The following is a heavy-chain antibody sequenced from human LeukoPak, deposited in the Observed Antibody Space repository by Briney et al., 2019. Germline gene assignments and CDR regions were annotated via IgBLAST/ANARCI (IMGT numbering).Heavy chain of an antibody. Sequence: SETLSLTCTVSGGSISTYYWSWIRQPPGKGLEWIGYIYYSGSTNYNPSLKSRVTISIDTSKNQFSLKLSSVTAADTAVYYCARGNWEVITPDYWGQGTLVTVSS. CDR1: GGSISTYY. CDR2: IYYSGST. D-gene: IGHD3-22*01. V-gene: IGHV4-59*01. J-gene: IGHJ4*02. CDR3: ARGNWEVITPDY.